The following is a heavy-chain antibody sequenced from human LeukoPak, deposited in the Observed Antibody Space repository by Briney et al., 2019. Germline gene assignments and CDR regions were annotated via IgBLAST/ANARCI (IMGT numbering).Heavy chain of an antibody. V-gene: IGHV4-39*07. Sequence: SETLSLTCNVSGGSISSSSDYWGCIRQPPGKGREWIGSLYSSGSPYHNSSLRRRVPTLVATSKNQFSLKLRSVTAADTAVYYCARGHNFGYIDHWGQGTLVTVSS. CDR2: LYSSGSP. CDR1: GGSISSSSDY. D-gene: IGHD5-18*01. CDR3: ARGHNFGYIDH. J-gene: IGHJ4*02.